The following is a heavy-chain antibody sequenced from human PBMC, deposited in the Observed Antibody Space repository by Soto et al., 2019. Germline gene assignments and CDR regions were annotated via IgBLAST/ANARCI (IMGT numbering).Heavy chain of an antibody. CDR1: GYTFTSYG. CDR3: ARSGSYYPARNWFGP. J-gene: IGHJ5*02. D-gene: IGHD3-10*01. CDR2: ISGFNDDT. Sequence: QLVQSGVEMKNPGASVKVSCKASGYTFTSYGISWVRQAPGQALEWMGWISGFNDDTNHAQKFQGRVTVTKDTSTSTAYMELRSLKSDDTAMYYCARSGSYYPARNWFGPWGQGTLVIVSS. V-gene: IGHV1-18*01.